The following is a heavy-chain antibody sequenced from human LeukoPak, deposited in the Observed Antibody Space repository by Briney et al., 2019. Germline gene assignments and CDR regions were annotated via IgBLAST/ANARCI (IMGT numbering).Heavy chain of an antibody. Sequence: SETLSLTCTVSGGSISSSSYYWGWIRQPPGKGLEWIGSIYYSGSTYYNPSLKSRVTISVDTSKNQFSLKLSSVTAADTAVYYCARVAPYSSSWYSMTGAYYYYMDVWGKGTTVTVSS. D-gene: IGHD6-13*01. CDR1: GGSISSSSYY. CDR3: ARVAPYSSSWYSMTGAYYYYMDV. V-gene: IGHV4-39*07. CDR2: IYYSGST. J-gene: IGHJ6*03.